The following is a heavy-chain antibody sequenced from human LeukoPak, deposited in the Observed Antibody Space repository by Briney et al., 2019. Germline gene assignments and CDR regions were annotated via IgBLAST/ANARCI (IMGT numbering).Heavy chain of an antibody. V-gene: IGHV4-59*08. Sequence: PSETLSLTCTVSGGSISSSYWSWIRQTPGKGLEWIGYISYSGSTNYNPSLKSRVTISIDTSKNQFSLKLSSVTAADTAVYYCARRPGRDGYNFGAFDIWGQGTMVTVSS. CDR3: ARRPGRDGYNFGAFDI. J-gene: IGHJ3*02. CDR2: ISYSGST. D-gene: IGHD5-24*01. CDR1: GGSISSSY.